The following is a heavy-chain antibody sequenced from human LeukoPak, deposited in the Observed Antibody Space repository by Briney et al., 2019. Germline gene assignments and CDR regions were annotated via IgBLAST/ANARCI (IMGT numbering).Heavy chain of an antibody. CDR1: GASISSSSW. CDR2: IYHSGST. CDR3: ARGGSGTYYHY. D-gene: IGHD1-26*01. V-gene: IGHV4-4*02. Sequence: PSETLSLTCAVSGASISSSSWWTWVRQPPGKGLEWIGEIYHSGSTNYNPSLKSRVTISVDTSKNQFSLKLSSVTAADTAVYYCARGGSGTYYHYWGQGTLVTVSS. J-gene: IGHJ4*02.